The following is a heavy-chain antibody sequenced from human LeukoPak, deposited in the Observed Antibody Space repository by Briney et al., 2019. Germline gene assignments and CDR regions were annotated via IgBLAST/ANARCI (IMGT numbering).Heavy chain of an antibody. J-gene: IGHJ5*02. D-gene: IGHD3-22*01. CDR2: ISYTGST. Sequence: SETLSLTCIVSGDSISSSYWSWIRQPPGKGLEWIGSISYTGSTNYNPSLKSRVTISVDTSKNQFSLKLSSVTAADTAVYYCAREGYYDSSGYFNNWFDPWGQGTLVTVSS. CDR1: GDSISSSY. CDR3: AREGYYDSSGYFNNWFDP. V-gene: IGHV4-59*12.